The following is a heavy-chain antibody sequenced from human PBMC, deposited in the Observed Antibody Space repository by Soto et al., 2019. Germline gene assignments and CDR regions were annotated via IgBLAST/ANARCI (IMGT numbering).Heavy chain of an antibody. D-gene: IGHD1-26*01. Sequence: QVQLQQWGAGLLKPSETLSLTCAVYGGSFSGYYWSWIRQPPGMGLEWIGEINHSGSTNYNPSLKSRVTVSVDTSKNQFSLKLSSVTSADTAVYYCARSYGYYFDYWGQGTLVTVSS. CDR3: ARSYGYYFDY. CDR1: GGSFSGYY. J-gene: IGHJ4*02. V-gene: IGHV4-34*01. CDR2: INHSGST.